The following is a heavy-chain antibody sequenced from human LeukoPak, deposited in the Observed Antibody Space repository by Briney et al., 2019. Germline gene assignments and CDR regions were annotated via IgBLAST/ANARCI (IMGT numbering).Heavy chain of an antibody. Sequence: SETLSLTFTVSGGSISSYYWSWIRQPAGKGLEWIGRIYTSGSTNYNPSLKSRVTMSVDTSKNQFSLKLSSVTAADTAVYYCARHQRTRIAAAGNFDYWGQGTLVTVSS. J-gene: IGHJ4*02. CDR3: ARHQRTRIAAAGNFDY. CDR1: GGSISSYY. CDR2: IYTSGST. D-gene: IGHD6-13*01. V-gene: IGHV4-4*07.